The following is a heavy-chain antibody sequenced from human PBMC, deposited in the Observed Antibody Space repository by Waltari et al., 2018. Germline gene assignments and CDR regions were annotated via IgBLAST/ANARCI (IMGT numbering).Heavy chain of an antibody. CDR1: GGSISSHY. J-gene: IGHJ4*02. D-gene: IGHD3-22*01. Sequence: QVQLQESGPGLVKPSANLSLTCTVSGGSISSHYWSWIRQPPGKGLEWIGYIYYSGSTNYNPSLKSRVTISVDTSKNQFSLKLSSVTAADTAVYYCASSYDSSGYSDYWGQGTLVTVSS. CDR2: IYYSGST. CDR3: ASSYDSSGYSDY. V-gene: IGHV4-59*11.